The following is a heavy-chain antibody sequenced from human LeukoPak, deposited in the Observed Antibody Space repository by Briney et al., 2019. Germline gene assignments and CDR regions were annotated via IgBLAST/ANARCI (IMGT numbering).Heavy chain of an antibody. Sequence: GGSLRLSCAASGFTFSRYGINWVRQAPGKGLDWVSSISSSSNYIYYADSVKGRFTISRDNAKNSVYLQMNSLRAEDTAVYYCARYDSSDYYFDYWGQGTLVTVSS. CDR2: ISSSSNYI. CDR3: ARYDSSDYYFDY. D-gene: IGHD3-22*01. V-gene: IGHV3-21*01. J-gene: IGHJ4*02. CDR1: GFTFSRYG.